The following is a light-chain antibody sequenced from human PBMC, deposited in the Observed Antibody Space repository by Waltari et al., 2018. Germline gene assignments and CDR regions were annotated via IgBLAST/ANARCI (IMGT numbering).Light chain of an antibody. Sequence: EIVMTQSPATLSVSPGERATLSCRPSQSVSSNLAWYQQKPGQAPRLLIYGASTRATGIPARFSGSGSGTEFTLTISSLQSEDFALYYCHHYNNWLLWTFGQGTKVEIK. CDR1: QSVSSN. CDR2: GAS. J-gene: IGKJ1*01. V-gene: IGKV3-15*01. CDR3: HHYNNWLLWT.